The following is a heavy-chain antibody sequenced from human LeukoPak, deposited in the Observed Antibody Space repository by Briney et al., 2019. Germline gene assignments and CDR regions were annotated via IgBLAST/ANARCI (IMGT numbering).Heavy chain of an antibody. Sequence: SETLSLTCAVYGGSFSGYYWSWIRQPPGKGLEWIGEINHSGSTNYNPSLKSRVTISVDTSKNQFSLRLSSVTAADTAVYYCARAVAGTLDYWGQGTLVTVSS. J-gene: IGHJ4*02. CDR2: INHSGST. V-gene: IGHV4-34*01. CDR1: GGSFSGYY. CDR3: ARAVAGTLDY. D-gene: IGHD6-19*01.